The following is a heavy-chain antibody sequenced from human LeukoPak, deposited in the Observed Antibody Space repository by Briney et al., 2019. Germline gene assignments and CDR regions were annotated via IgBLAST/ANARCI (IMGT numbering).Heavy chain of an antibody. CDR2: ISYDGSNK. V-gene: IGHV3-30*18. Sequence: GGSLRLSCAASGFTFSSYGMHWVRQAPGKGLEWVAVISYDGSNKYYADSVKGRFTISRDNSKNTLYLQMNSLRAEDTAVYYCAKDRGIAVAGRGYFDYWGQGTLATVSS. CDR3: AKDRGIAVAGRGYFDY. J-gene: IGHJ4*02. CDR1: GFTFSSYG. D-gene: IGHD6-19*01.